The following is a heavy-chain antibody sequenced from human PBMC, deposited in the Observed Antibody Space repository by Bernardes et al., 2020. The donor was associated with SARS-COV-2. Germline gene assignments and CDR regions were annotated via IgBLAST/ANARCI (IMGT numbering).Heavy chain of an antibody. CDR1: GYTFTTYG. V-gene: IGHV1-18*01. J-gene: IGHJ6*02. CDR2: VSGYNGDT. CDR3: ARAGSTIFGPYGMDV. Sequence: ASVKVSCKASGYTFTTYGIGWVRQAPGQGLEWMGWVSGYNGDTKYAQKFQGRVTMTTDTSTGSAYMELKSLTSDDTAFYYCARAGSTIFGPYGMDVWGQGTTVIVSS. D-gene: IGHD3-3*01.